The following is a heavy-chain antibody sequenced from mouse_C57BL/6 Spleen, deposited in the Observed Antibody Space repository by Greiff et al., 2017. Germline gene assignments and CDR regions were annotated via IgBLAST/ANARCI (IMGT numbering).Heavy chain of an antibody. V-gene: IGHV1-50*01. Sequence: QVQLQQPGAELVKPGASVKLSCKASGYTFPSSWMQWVKQRPGQGLEWIGEIDPSDSYTNYNQKFKGKATLTVDTSSSTAYMQLSSLTSEDSAVYYCARYGYDEKGFAYWGQGTLVTVSA. J-gene: IGHJ3*01. CDR2: IDPSDSYT. CDR3: ARYGYDEKGFAY. CDR1: GYTFPSSW. D-gene: IGHD2-2*01.